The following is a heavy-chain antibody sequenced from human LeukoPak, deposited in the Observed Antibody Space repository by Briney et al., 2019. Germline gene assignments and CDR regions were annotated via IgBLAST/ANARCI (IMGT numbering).Heavy chain of an antibody. J-gene: IGHJ4*02. CDR1: GGSFSGYY. Sequence: GTLSLTCADCGGSFSGYYWTWVRPPPGKGREWNGEINHRGSTNYNPSLTIRVTISVDTSRNQFSLKVSSVTAADTAVYYCARRPLDSSCYSLGDYWNQGTLVTVSS. D-gene: IGHD3-22*01. V-gene: IGHV4-34*01. CDR2: INHRGST. CDR3: ARRPLDSSCYSLGDY.